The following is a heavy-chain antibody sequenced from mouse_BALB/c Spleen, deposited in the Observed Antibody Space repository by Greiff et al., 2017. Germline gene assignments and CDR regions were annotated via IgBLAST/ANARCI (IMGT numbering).Heavy chain of an antibody. Sequence: VQVVESGPGLVAPSQSLSITCTVSGFSLTSYGVHWVRQPPGKGLEWLGVIWAGGSTNYNSALMSRLSISKDNSKSQVFLKMNSLQTDDTAMYYCARDGGLRRSYWYFDVWGAGTTVTVSS. V-gene: IGHV2-9*02. D-gene: IGHD2-2*01. CDR1: GFSLTSYG. CDR2: IWAGGST. J-gene: IGHJ1*01. CDR3: ARDGGLRRSYWYFDV.